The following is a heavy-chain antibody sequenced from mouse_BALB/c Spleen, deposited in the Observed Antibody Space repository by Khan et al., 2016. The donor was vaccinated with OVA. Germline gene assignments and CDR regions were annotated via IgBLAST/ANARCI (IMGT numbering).Heavy chain of an antibody. CDR1: GYTFTDYS. J-gene: IGHJ3*01. Sequence: QIQLVQSGPELKKPGETVKISCKASGYTFTDYSMHWVKQAPGKGLKWMGWINTETGEPTYADDFKGRFAFSLETSASTAYLQINNLKNEDTATXFCARNFLYYYGSSPFAYWCQGTLVTVSA. CDR3: ARNFLYYYGSSPFAY. V-gene: IGHV9-2-1*01. CDR2: INTETGEP. D-gene: IGHD1-1*01.